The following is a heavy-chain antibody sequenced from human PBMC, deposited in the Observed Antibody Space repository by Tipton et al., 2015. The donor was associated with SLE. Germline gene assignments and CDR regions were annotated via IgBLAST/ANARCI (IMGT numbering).Heavy chain of an antibody. CDR2: VYDSGTT. J-gene: IGHJ3*02. V-gene: IGHV4-39*07. CDR3: ARDGYETSGRYYALGAFDI. CDR1: GDSITSDIYY. D-gene: IGHD3-22*01. Sequence: TLSLTCFVSGDSITSDIYYWGWIRQPPGKGLEWIGSVYDSGTTYYNPSLKSRVAISVDMSRTQFSLKVNSVTAADTAIYYCARDGYETSGRYYALGAFDIWGQGTGVTVSS.